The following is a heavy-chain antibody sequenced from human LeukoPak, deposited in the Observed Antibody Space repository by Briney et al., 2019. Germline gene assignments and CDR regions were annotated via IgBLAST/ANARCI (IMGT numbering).Heavy chain of an antibody. CDR2: TNRDDSDT. J-gene: IGHJ4*02. Sequence: AGGSLRLSCAASGFTFSGYWMHWVRQAPGKGLVWVSRTNRDDSDTSYADSVKGRFIISRDKAKSTLYLQMNSLRVEDTAVYYCARSANYFDTSGQDYWGQGTLVTVSS. CDR3: ARSANYFDTSGQDY. D-gene: IGHD3-22*01. CDR1: GFTFSGYW. V-gene: IGHV3-74*01.